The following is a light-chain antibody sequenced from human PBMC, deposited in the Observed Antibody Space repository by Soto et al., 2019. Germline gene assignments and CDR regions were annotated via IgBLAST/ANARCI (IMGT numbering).Light chain of an antibody. J-gene: IGKJ1*01. CDR3: QQYNTWHPKMA. CDR1: QSGSSD. Sequence: VVTQSPATLSVFPGETATLSCRARQSGSSDLAWYQQRPGQAPRLLIYGASTSANGIPARFRGSGSGTELRLPSSILQSEDFATYYCQQYNTWHPKMAFGRGTKVEIK. CDR2: GAS. V-gene: IGKV3-15*01.